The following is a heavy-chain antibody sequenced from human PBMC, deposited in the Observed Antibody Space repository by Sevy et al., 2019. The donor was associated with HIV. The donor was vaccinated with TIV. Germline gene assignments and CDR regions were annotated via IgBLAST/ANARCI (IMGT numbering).Heavy chain of an antibody. Sequence: SETLSLTCTVSGGSITSLYWNWIRQPPGKGLEWIANIYYNGHINYNPSLKSRVTLSFDKSKNQFSLRLISVTAADTAMYYCAGENAWGRGYSWGQGTLVTVSS. V-gene: IGHV4-59*08. CDR2: IYYNGHI. J-gene: IGHJ4*02. CDR1: GGSITSLY. CDR3: AGENAWGRGYS. D-gene: IGHD1-26*01.